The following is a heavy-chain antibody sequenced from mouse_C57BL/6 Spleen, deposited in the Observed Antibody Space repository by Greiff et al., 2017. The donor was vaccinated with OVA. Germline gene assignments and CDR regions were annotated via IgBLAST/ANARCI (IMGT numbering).Heavy chain of an antibody. J-gene: IGHJ2*01. CDR1: GYSITSGYY. V-gene: IGHV3-6*01. CDR3: ARDLGECFDY. CDR2: ISYDGSN. D-gene: IGHD3-1*01. Sequence: ESGPGLVKPSQSLSLTCSVTGYSITSGYYWNWIRQFPGNKLEWMGYISYDGSNNYNPSLKNRISITRDTSKNQFFLKLNSVTTEDTATYYCARDLGECFDYWGQGTTLTVSS.